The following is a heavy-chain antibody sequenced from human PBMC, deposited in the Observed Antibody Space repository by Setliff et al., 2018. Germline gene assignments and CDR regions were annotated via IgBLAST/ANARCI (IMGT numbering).Heavy chain of an antibody. D-gene: IGHD5-12*01. V-gene: IGHV1-18*01. CDR2: ISTYNGNT. Sequence: ASVKVSCKASGYTFTSYGISWVRLAPGQGLEWMGWISTYNGNTNYAQKLQGRVTMSTDTSTNTAYMELRSLRSDDTVVYYCATGGFSGYDLDYWGQGTLVTVSS. CDR3: ATGGFSGYDLDY. CDR1: GYTFTSYG. J-gene: IGHJ4*02.